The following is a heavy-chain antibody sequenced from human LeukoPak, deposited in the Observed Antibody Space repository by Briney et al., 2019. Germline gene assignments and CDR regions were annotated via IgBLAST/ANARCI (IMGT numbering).Heavy chain of an antibody. J-gene: IGHJ4*02. CDR2: TNSGGSAV. V-gene: IGHV3-48*04. Sequence: QTGGSLRLSCAASGFTFSTYNMLWVRQTPGKGLEWLFYTNSGGSAVHYADSVKDRFTFSRDNAKNSLYLQMNSLRAEDMAVYYCAIKNYRGRVHNYWGQGTLVTVSS. D-gene: IGHD3-16*02. CDR3: AIKNYRGRVHNY. CDR1: GFTFSTYN.